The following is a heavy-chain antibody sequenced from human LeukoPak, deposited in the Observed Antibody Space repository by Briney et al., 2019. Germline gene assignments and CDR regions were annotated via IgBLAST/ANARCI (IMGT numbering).Heavy chain of an antibody. D-gene: IGHD3-3*01. V-gene: IGHV6-1*01. CDR3: ARDRFWYDFWSGYYTGTLDY. Sequence: SQTLSLTCAISGDSVSSNSAAWNWIRQSPSRGLEWLGRTYYRSKWYNDYAVSVKSRITINPDTSKNQFSLQPNSVTPEDTAVYYCARDRFWYDFWSGYYTGTLDYWGQGTLVTVSS. J-gene: IGHJ4*02. CDR1: GDSVSSNSAA. CDR2: TYYRSKWYN.